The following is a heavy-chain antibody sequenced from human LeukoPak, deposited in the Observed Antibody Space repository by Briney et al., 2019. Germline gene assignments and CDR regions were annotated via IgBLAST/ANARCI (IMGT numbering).Heavy chain of an antibody. J-gene: IGHJ4*02. V-gene: IGHV3-23*01. CDR2: ISGSGGST. Sequence: GGSLRLSCAASGFTFSSYAMSWVRQAPGKGLEWVSAISGSGGSTYYADSVKGRFTISRDNSKNTLYLQMNSLRAEDTAVYYCAKDQILWFGELFSYFNYWGQGTLVTVSS. CDR3: AKDQILWFGELFSYFNY. CDR1: GFTFSSYA. D-gene: IGHD3-10*01.